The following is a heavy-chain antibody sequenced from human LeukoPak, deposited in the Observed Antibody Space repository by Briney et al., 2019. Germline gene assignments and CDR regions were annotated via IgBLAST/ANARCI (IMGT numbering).Heavy chain of an antibody. CDR1: GFTFDITW. J-gene: IGHJ6*04. CDR2: ITSDGSST. D-gene: IGHD3-10*02. CDR3: AELGITMIGGV. Sequence: GRSLRLSCAASGFTFDITWLHWVRQPPGKGLVWVARITSDGSSTTYTESVKGRFTISRDNAKNSLYLQMNSLRADDTAVYYCAELGITMIGGVWGKGTTVTISS. V-gene: IGHV3-74*03.